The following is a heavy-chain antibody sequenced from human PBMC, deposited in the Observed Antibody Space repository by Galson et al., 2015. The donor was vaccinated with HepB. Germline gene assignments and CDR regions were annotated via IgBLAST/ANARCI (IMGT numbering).Heavy chain of an antibody. CDR1: GYTFTSYD. CDR2: MNPNSGNT. J-gene: IGHJ6*03. V-gene: IGHV1-8*01. D-gene: IGHD6-13*01. Sequence: SVKVSCKASGYTFTSYDINWVRQATGQGLEWMGWMNPNSGNTGYAQKFQGRVTMTRNTSISTAYMELSSLRSEDTAVYYCARGVRIAAAAYYYYYYMDVWGKGTTVTVSS. CDR3: ARGVRIAAAAYYYYYYMDV.